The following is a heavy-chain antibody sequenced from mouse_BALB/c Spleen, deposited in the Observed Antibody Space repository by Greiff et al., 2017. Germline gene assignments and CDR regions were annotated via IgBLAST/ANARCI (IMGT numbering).Heavy chain of an antibody. CDR3: ARRDGNYGAMDY. V-gene: IGHV5-6*01. D-gene: IGHD2-1*01. J-gene: IGHJ4*01. CDR1: GFTFSSYG. CDR2: ISSGGSYT. Sequence: DVQLVESGGDLVKPGGSLKLSCAASGFTFSSYGMSWVRQTPDKRLEWVATISSGGSYTYYPDSVKGRFTISRDNAKNTLYLQMSSLKSEDTAMYYCARRDGNYGAMDYWGQGTSVTVSS.